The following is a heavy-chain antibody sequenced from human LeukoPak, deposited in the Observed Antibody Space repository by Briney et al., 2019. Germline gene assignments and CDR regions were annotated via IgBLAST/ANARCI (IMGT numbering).Heavy chain of an antibody. J-gene: IGHJ4*02. CDR1: GGSISGYY. D-gene: IGHD5-24*01. V-gene: IGHV4-59*01. Sequence: PSETLSLTCTVSGGSISGYYWSWIRQPPGKGLEWIGYIYYSGSTNYNPSLKSRVTISVDTSKNQFSLKLSSVTAADTAVYYCAREVEMAPVFDYWGQGTLVTVSS. CDR3: AREVEMAPVFDY. CDR2: IYYSGST.